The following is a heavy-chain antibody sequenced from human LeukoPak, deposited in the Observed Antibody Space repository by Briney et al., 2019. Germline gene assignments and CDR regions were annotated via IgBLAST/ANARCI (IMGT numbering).Heavy chain of an antibody. Sequence: GASVKVSCKASGYTFTSYGISWVRQAPGQGLEWMGWISAYNGNTNYAQKFQGRVTMTRDTSTSTVYMELSSLRSEDTAVYYCARDPPAHSIAAAGPFDYWGQGTLVTVSS. V-gene: IGHV1-18*01. J-gene: IGHJ4*02. D-gene: IGHD6-13*01. CDR2: ISAYNGNT. CDR3: ARDPPAHSIAAAGPFDY. CDR1: GYTFTSYG.